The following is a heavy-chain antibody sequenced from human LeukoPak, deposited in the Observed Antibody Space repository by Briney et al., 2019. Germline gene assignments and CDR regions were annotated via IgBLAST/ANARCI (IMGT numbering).Heavy chain of an antibody. J-gene: IGHJ6*04. V-gene: IGHV3-23*01. Sequence: GGCLRLSCAPPGFTFSSYAMSWVREAPGEGLEWVSPISGSGGRTYYADSVKGRFTISRDNSKNTLYLQMNSLRAEDTAVYYCAKGVVPAASTYYYYYYGMDVWGKGTTVTVSS. CDR3: AKGVVPAASTYYYYYYGMDV. CDR1: GFTFSSYA. CDR2: ISGSGGRT. D-gene: IGHD2-2*01.